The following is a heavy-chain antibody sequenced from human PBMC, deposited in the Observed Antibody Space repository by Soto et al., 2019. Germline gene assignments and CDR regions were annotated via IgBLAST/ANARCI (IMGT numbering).Heavy chain of an antibody. D-gene: IGHD5-18*01. CDR1: GFTFSSYG. Sequence: GGSLRLSCAASGFTFSSYGMHWVRQAPGKGLEWVAVISYDGSNKYYADSVKGRFTISRDNSKNTLYLQMNSLRAEDTAVYYCAKPRIQLWFIGRTYYYYYMDVWGKGTTVTVSS. J-gene: IGHJ6*03. V-gene: IGHV3-30*18. CDR3: AKPRIQLWFIGRTYYYYYMDV. CDR2: ISYDGSNK.